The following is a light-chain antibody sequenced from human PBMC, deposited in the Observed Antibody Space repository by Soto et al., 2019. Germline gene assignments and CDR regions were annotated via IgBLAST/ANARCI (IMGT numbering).Light chain of an antibody. CDR3: QQYNSYWT. CDR2: KAS. V-gene: IGKV1-5*03. Sequence: DIQMTQSPSSLSASVGDRVTITCRASQSISSNLNWYQQKPGKAPKLLIYKASSLESGVPSRFSGSGSGTEFTLTISSLQPDDFATYYCQQYNSYWTFGQGTKVDI. CDR1: QSISSN. J-gene: IGKJ1*01.